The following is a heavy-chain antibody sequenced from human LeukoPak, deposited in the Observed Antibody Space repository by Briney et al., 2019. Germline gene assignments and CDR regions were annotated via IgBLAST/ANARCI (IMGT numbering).Heavy chain of an antibody. CDR3: ARSHGDY. CDR2: INQDGTEK. V-gene: IGHV3-7*03. Sequence: GGSLRLSCAASGFTFSSYWMSWARQAPGEGLEWVAKINQDGTEKAYVDSVRGRFTISRDNAKNSLFLQMNSLRAEDTAVYYCARSHGDYWGQGTLVTVSS. J-gene: IGHJ4*02. CDR1: GFTFSSYW.